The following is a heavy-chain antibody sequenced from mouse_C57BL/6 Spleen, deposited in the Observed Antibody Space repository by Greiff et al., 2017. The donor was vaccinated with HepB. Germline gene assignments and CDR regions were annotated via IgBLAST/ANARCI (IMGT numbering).Heavy chain of an antibody. J-gene: IGHJ3*01. Sequence: VQLQQPGAELVKPGASVKMSCKASGYTFTSYWITWVKQRPGQGLEWIGDIYPGSGSTNYNEKFKSKATLTVDTSSSTAYMQLSSLTSEDSAVYYCARTPMRSYGAFAYWGQGTLVTVSA. V-gene: IGHV1-55*01. D-gene: IGHD1-1*02. CDR1: GYTFTSYW. CDR2: IYPGSGST. CDR3: ARTPMRSYGAFAY.